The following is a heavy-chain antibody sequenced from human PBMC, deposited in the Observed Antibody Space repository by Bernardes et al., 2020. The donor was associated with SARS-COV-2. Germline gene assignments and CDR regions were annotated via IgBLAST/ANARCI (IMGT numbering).Heavy chain of an antibody. J-gene: IGHJ6*02. Sequence: ASVKVSCKASGYTFTGYYMHWVRQAPGQGLEWMGWINPNSGGTNYAQKFQGWVTMTRDTSISTAYTMHLQISSLRVEDTAVYYCARDYYYGMDVWGQGTTVTVSS. CDR1: GYTFTGYY. CDR3: ARDYYYGMDV. V-gene: IGHV1-2*04. CDR2: INPNSGGT.